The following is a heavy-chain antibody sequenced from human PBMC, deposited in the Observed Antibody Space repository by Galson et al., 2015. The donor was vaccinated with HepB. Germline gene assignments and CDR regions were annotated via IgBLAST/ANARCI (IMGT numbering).Heavy chain of an antibody. V-gene: IGHV3-20*04. J-gene: IGHJ4*02. CDR3: TRDSPDYDSSGYYPDYFDY. CDR1: GFTLDDYG. D-gene: IGHD3-22*01. Sequence: SLRLSCAASGFTLDDYGMSWARQTPGKGLEWVCGINWNGGRTGYADSVKGRFSISRDNAKNSLYLQMNSLRAEDTALYFCTRDSPDYDSSGYYPDYFDYWGQGTLVTVSS. CDR2: INWNGGRT.